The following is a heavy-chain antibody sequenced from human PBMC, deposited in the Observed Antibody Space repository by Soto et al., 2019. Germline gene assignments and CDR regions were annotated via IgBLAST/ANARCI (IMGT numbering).Heavy chain of an antibody. J-gene: IGHJ4*02. Sequence: GGSQRLSCAASGFTFSSYAMSWVRQAPGKGLEWVSSITGGGSTTYYADSVKGRFTISRDNSKNTLYLQMNSLRDEDTAVYYCAKVYYDSNSYYDFWGQGTLVTVSS. CDR3: AKVYYDSNSYYDF. CDR2: ITGGGSTT. D-gene: IGHD3-22*01. V-gene: IGHV3-23*01. CDR1: GFTFSSYA.